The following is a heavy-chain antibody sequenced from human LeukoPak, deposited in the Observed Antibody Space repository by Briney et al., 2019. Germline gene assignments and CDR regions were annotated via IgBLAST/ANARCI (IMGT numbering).Heavy chain of an antibody. CDR1: GFIFSDYY. Sequence: GGSLRLSCAASGFIFSDYYMTWIRQAPGKGLEWVSYVTSSGGRMYYADSAKGRFTISRDNAKNSLDLQMNSLRAEDTAVYYCARVARYGDYIGGSDYWGQGALVTVSS. J-gene: IGHJ4*02. D-gene: IGHD4-17*01. CDR2: VTSSGGRM. V-gene: IGHV3-11*04. CDR3: ARVARYGDYIGGSDY.